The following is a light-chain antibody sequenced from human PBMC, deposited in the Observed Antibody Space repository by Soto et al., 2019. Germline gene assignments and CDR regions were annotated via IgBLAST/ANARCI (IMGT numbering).Light chain of an antibody. V-gene: IGLV2-23*01. CDR3: CSYAGSTTLV. J-gene: IGLJ3*02. CDR1: SGDIGAYNL. Sequence: QSVLTQPASVSGSPGQSITISCTGTSGDIGAYNLVSWYQQHPGSAPKLIIYEGSQRPSGVSNRFSASKSGNTASLTISGLQTEDEAAYFCCSYAGSTTLVFGGGTKVTVL. CDR2: EGS.